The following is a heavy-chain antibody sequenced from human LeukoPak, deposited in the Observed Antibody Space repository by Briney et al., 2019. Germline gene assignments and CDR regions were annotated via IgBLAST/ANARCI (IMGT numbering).Heavy chain of an antibody. CDR1: GGSISSYY. Sequence: SETLSHTCTVSGGSISSYYWSWIRQPPGKGLEWIGYIYYSGSTYYNPSLKSRVTISVDTSKNQFSLKLSSVTAADTAVYYCARDHTAMVTGWFDPWGQGTLVTVSS. J-gene: IGHJ5*02. V-gene: IGHV4-59*06. CDR2: IYYSGST. CDR3: ARDHTAMVTGWFDP. D-gene: IGHD5-18*01.